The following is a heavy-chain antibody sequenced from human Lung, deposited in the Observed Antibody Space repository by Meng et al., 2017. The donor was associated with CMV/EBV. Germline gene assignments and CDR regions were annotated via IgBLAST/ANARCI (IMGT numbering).Heavy chain of an antibody. CDR2: IGTAGDT. D-gene: IGHD1-26*01. CDR3: ARAGAGRGDYYYYYGMDV. Sequence: SXAASGFTFSSYDMHWVRQATGKGLEWVSAIGTAGDTDYPGSVKGRFTISRENAKNSLYLQMNSLRAGDTAVYYCARAGAGRGDYYYYYGMDVWGQGTXVTVSS. J-gene: IGHJ6*02. V-gene: IGHV3-13*01. CDR1: GFTFSSYD.